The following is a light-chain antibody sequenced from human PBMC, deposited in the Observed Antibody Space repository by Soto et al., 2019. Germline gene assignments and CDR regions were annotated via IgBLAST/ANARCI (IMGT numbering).Light chain of an antibody. V-gene: IGKV1-8*01. Sequence: IRMTQSPSSLSASTGDRVTISCRASQGISSYLAWYQKKPGKAPKLLIYAASTLQSGVPSRFSGSGSGTDFTLTISSPQPEDFATYYCQQSYSTPRTFGQGTKVDIK. CDR1: QGISSY. CDR2: AAS. CDR3: QQSYSTPRT. J-gene: IGKJ1*01.